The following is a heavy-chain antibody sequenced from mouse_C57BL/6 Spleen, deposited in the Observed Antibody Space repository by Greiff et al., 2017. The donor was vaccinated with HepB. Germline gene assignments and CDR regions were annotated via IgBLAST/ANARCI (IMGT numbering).Heavy chain of an antibody. Sequence: DVKLVESGGDLVKPGGSLKLSCAASGFTFSSYGMSWVRQTPDKRLEWVATISSGGSYTYYPDSVKGRFTISRDNAKNTLYLQMSSLKSEDTAMYYCARPGVTTGGAPFGYWGQGTLVTVSA. CDR1: GFTFSSYG. V-gene: IGHV5-6*02. D-gene: IGHD1-1*01. J-gene: IGHJ3*01. CDR3: ARPGVTTGGAPFGY. CDR2: ISSGGSYT.